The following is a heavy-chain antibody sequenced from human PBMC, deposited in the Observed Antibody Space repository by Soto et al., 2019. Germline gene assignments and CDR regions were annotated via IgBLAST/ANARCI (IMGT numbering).Heavy chain of an antibody. D-gene: IGHD2-2*02. CDR1: GFTFSSYD. CDR3: ARAGYCGSTSCNIPLDY. CDR2: IGTAGDT. V-gene: IGHV3-13*01. Sequence: EVQLVESGGGLVQPGGSLRLSCAASGFTFSSYDMHWVRQATGKGLEWVSAIGTAGDTYYPGSVKGRFTISRENAKNSLYLQMNSLRAGNTAVYYCARAGYCGSTSCNIPLDYWGQGTLVTVSS. J-gene: IGHJ4*02.